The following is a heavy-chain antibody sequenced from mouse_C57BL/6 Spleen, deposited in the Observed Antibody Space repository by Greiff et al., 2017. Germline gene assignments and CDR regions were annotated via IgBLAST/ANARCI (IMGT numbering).Heavy chain of an antibody. CDR2: ISYSGST. D-gene: IGHD2-4*01. CDR3: ARYYDYAYWYFDV. V-gene: IGHV3-8*01. CDR1: GYSITSDY. Sequence: VQLQQSGPGLAKPSQTLSLTCSVTGYSITSDYWNWIRKFPGNKLEYMGYISYSGSTYYNPSLKSRLAITRDTSKNQYYLQLNSVTTEDTATYYCARYYDYAYWYFDVWGTGTTVTVSS. J-gene: IGHJ1*03.